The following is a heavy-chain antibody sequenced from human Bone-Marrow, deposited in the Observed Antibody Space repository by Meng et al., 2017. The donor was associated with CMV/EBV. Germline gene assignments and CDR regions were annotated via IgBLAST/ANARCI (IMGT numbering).Heavy chain of an antibody. V-gene: IGHV3-21*01. CDR1: GFTFSAYD. Sequence: GGSLRLSCGGSGFTFSAYDMSWVRQAPGAGLEWVSSVSSGSSSIYYADSVKGRFTISRDNAKNTLYLQMNSLRAEDTAVYYCAKGARNGMDVWGQGTTVTVSS. J-gene: IGHJ6*02. CDR3: AKGARNGMDV. D-gene: IGHD1-14*01. CDR2: VSSGSSSI.